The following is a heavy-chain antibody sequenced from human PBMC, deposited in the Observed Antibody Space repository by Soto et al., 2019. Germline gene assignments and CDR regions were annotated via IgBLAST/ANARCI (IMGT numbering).Heavy chain of an antibody. CDR3: ARWNLAGPTIDAFDL. Sequence: QEQRVESGGGVVQPGRSLRLSCAASGFTFSRNGMHWIRQAPGKGLEWVAIIWYHGNKENYADSVRGRFTISRDNSKNTVYLQMDSLRVEDTAVYYCARWNLAGPTIDAFDLWGQGTLVTVSS. V-gene: IGHV3-33*01. CDR2: IWYHGNKE. J-gene: IGHJ3*01. D-gene: IGHD5-12*01. CDR1: GFTFSRNG.